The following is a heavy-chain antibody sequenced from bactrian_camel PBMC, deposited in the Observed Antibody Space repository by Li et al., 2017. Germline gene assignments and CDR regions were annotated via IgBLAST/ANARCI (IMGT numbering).Heavy chain of an antibody. CDR1: GKTNTPRC. J-gene: IGHJ4*01. D-gene: IGHD3*01. CDR2: IDSDGRP. Sequence: QVQLVESGGGSVQATGSLRLSCAASGKTNTPRCMGWFRQAPGKKREGVAAIDSDGRPSYADSVKSRFTISREYEKTPLYLQMNNLKPEDTAMYYCVADPSRRPVDCHPGSRGGWFEGQGTQVTIS. V-gene: IGHV3S53*01.